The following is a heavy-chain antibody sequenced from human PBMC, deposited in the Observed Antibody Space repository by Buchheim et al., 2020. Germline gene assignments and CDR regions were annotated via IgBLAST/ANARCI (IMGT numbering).Heavy chain of an antibody. V-gene: IGHV4-59*01. CDR3: AMYSSDFDY. D-gene: IGHD6-19*01. CDR1: GGSISSYY. J-gene: IGHJ4*02. Sequence: QVQLQESGPGLVKPSETLSLTCTVSGGSISSYYWRWIRQPPGKGLEWIGYTYYSGSTNYNPSLKSRVTISVDTSTNQFSLKLSSVTAADTAVYYCAMYSSDFDYWGQGTL. CDR2: TYYSGST.